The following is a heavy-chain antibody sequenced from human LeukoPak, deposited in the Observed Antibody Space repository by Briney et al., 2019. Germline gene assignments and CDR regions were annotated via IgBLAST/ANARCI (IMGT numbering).Heavy chain of an antibody. V-gene: IGHV1-2*02. CDR2: INPNSGGT. Sequence: VSVKVSCKASGYTFTGYYMHWVRQAPGQGLEWMGWINPNSGGTNYAQKFQGRVTMTRDTSISTAYMELSRLRSDDTAVYYCARGGDYYDSSGLYYFDYWGQGTLVTVSS. J-gene: IGHJ4*02. CDR1: GYTFTGYY. D-gene: IGHD3-22*01. CDR3: ARGGDYYDSSGLYYFDY.